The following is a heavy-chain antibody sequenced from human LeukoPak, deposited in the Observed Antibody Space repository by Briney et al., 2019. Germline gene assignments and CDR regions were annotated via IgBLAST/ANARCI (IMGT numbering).Heavy chain of an antibody. CDR2: IKQDGSEK. V-gene: IGHV3-7*01. Sequence: PGGSLRLSCAASGFTFSSYWMSWLRQAPGKGLEWVANIKQDGSEKYYVDSVKGRFTFSRDNAKNSLYLQMNSLRAEDTAVYYCARQRGYSYGRFDYWGQGTLVTVSS. D-gene: IGHD5-18*01. CDR3: ARQRGYSYGRFDY. CDR1: GFTFSSYW. J-gene: IGHJ4*02.